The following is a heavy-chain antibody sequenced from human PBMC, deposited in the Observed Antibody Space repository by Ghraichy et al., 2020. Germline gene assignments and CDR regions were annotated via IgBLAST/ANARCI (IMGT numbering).Heavy chain of an antibody. CDR3: ARVPHVWGWAFDI. J-gene: IGHJ3*02. Sequence: SVKVSCKASGGTFSSYAISWVRQAPGQGLEWMGGIIPIFGTANYAQKFQGRVTITADESTSTAYMELSSLRSEDTAVYYCARVPHVWGWAFDIWGQGTMVTVSS. CDR2: IIPIFGTA. D-gene: IGHD3-16*01. V-gene: IGHV1-69*13. CDR1: GGTFSSYA.